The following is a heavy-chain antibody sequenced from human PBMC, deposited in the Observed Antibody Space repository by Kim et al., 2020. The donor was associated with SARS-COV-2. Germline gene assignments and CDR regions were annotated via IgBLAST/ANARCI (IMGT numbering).Heavy chain of an antibody. V-gene: IGHV3-30*02. J-gene: IGHJ6*02. CDR3: AKAGVGLMTYYYYGMDV. Sequence: VRGRITISRDNSKNAVYLQMNSLGAADTAVYYCAKAGVGLMTYYYYGMDVWGQGTTVTVSS. D-gene: IGHD2-8*01.